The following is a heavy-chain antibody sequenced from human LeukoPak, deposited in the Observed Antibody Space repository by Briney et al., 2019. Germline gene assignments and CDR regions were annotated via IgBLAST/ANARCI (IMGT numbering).Heavy chain of an antibody. Sequence: SETLSLTCAVYGGSFSGYYWSWIRQPPGKGLEWIGEINHSGSTNYNPSLESRVTISVDTSKNQFSLKLSSVTAADTAVYYCARVRDSGSYYFDYWGQGTLVTVSS. CDR3: ARVRDSGSYYFDY. CDR1: GGSFSGYY. J-gene: IGHJ4*02. V-gene: IGHV4-34*01. CDR2: INHSGST. D-gene: IGHD1-26*01.